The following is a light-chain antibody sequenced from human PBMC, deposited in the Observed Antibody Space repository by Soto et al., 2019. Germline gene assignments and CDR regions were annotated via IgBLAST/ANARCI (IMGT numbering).Light chain of an antibody. CDR2: EVT. V-gene: IGLV2-8*01. Sequence: QSALTQPPSASGSPGQSVTISCTGTSSDVSAYKYVSWYQQYPGKAPKLMIYEVTKRPSGFPDRFSGSKSGNTASLTVSGLQAEDEADYYCASYVGNDIWVFGGGTKLTVL. CDR1: SSDVSAYKY. CDR3: ASYVGNDIWV. J-gene: IGLJ3*02.